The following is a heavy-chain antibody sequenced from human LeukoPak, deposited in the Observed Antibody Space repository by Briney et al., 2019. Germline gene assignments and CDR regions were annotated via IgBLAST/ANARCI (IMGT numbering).Heavy chain of an antibody. Sequence: PGGSLRLSCAASGFTFSSYAMSWVRQAPGEGLEWVSAISGSGGSTYYADSVKGRFTISRDNSKNTLYLQMNSLRAEDTAVYYCARGTYGVDYFDYWGQGTLVTVSS. V-gene: IGHV3-23*01. J-gene: IGHJ4*02. CDR1: GFTFSSYA. D-gene: IGHD4-17*01. CDR3: ARGTYGVDYFDY. CDR2: ISGSGGST.